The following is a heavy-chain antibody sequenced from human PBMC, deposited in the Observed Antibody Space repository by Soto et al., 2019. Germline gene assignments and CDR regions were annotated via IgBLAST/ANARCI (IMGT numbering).Heavy chain of an antibody. CDR2: IYYSGST. CDR3: ARGLAVAGIWYTGSSFDY. Sequence: SETLSLTCTVSGGSISSYYWSWIRQPPGKGLEWIGYIYYSGSTNYNPSLKSRVTISVDTSKNQFSLKLSSVTAADTAVYYCARGLAVAGIWYTGSSFDYWGQGTLVTVSS. J-gene: IGHJ4*02. D-gene: IGHD6-19*01. V-gene: IGHV4-59*01. CDR1: GGSISSYY.